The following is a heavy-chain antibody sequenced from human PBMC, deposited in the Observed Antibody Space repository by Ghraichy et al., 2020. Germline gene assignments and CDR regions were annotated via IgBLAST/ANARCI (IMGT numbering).Heavy chain of an antibody. Sequence: GGSLRLSCAVSGFTFGSYWMTWVRQAPGKGLEWVANINQDGREKYSVGSVNGRFTISRDNAKNSLYLQMNNLSAEDTAVYYCSSGDTFDIWGRGTMVTVSS. CDR1: GFTFGSYW. CDR3: SSGDTFDI. V-gene: IGHV3-7*03. D-gene: IGHD3-10*01. J-gene: IGHJ3*02. CDR2: INQDGREK.